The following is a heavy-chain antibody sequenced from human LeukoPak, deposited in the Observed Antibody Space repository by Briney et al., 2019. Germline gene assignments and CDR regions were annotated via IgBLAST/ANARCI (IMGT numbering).Heavy chain of an antibody. CDR2: INHSGST. CDR1: DGSFSGYY. Sequence: SETLSPTCAVYDGSFSGYYWSWIRQPPGKGLGWSREINHSGSTNNKPSLKRPVTISVDTSKNQFSMKLSSVTAADTAVYYCARAGRDGYNYNRFAPWGQGTLVTVSS. CDR3: ARAGRDGYNYNRFAP. J-gene: IGHJ5*02. V-gene: IGHV4-34*01. D-gene: IGHD5-24*01.